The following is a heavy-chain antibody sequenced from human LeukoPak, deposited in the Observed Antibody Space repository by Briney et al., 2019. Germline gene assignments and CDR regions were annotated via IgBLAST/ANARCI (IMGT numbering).Heavy chain of an antibody. J-gene: IGHJ6*04. CDR2: ISGSGGST. Sequence: GGSLRLSCAASGFTFSSYAMSWVRQAPGKWLEWVSAISGSGGSTYYADSVKGRFTISRDNAKNSLYLQMNSLRAEDTAVYYCAELGITMIGGVWGKGTTVTISS. D-gene: IGHD3-10*02. V-gene: IGHV3-23*01. CDR3: AELGITMIGGV. CDR1: GFTFSSYA.